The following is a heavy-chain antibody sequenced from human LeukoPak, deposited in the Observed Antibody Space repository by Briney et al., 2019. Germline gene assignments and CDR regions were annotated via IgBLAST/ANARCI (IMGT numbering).Heavy chain of an antibody. V-gene: IGHV4-59*01. D-gene: IGHD6-13*01. Sequence: SETLSLTCTVSGGSISNYYWSWIRQPPGKGLEWIGYIYYSGSTNYNPSLKSRVTISVDTSKNQFSLKLSSVTAADTAVYYCARDSSSWYGAYMDVWGKGTTVTISS. J-gene: IGHJ6*03. CDR3: ARDSSSWYGAYMDV. CDR1: GGSISNYY. CDR2: IYYSGST.